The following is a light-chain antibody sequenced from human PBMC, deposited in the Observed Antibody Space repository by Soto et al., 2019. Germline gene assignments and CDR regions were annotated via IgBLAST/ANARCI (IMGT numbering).Light chain of an antibody. CDR1: QSISSW. V-gene: IGKV1-5*01. CDR2: DAS. CDR3: QQYNTPFT. J-gene: IGKJ3*01. Sequence: DIQMTQSPSTLSASVGDRVTITCRASQSISSWLAWYQQKPGKAPKLLIYDASSLESGVPSRFSGSGSGTEFTLTISSLQLDDFATYYCQQYNTPFTFGPGTKVDIK.